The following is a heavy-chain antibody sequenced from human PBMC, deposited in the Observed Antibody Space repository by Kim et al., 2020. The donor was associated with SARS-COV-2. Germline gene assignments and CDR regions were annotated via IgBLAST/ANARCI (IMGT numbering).Heavy chain of an antibody. J-gene: IGHJ3*01. CDR3: AREINDAFDV. V-gene: IGHV3-48*03. Sequence: NTKYYADSVKGRFTFSRDNAKNSLFLQMSSLRAEDTAIYYCAREINDAFDVWGQGTMVTVSS. CDR2: NTK.